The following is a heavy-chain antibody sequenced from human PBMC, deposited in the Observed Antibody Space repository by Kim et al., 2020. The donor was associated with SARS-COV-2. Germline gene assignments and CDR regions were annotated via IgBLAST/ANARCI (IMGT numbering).Heavy chain of an antibody. CDR2: IYYSGRT. Sequence: SETLSLTCTVSGGSISSSSYYWGWIRQPPGKGLEWIGSIYYSGRTYYNPSLKSRVTISVDTSKNQFSLKLSSVTAADTAVYYCARPGSSSWSNDAFDIWGQGTMVTVSS. V-gene: IGHV4-39*01. CDR1: GGSISSSSYY. CDR3: ARPGSSSWSNDAFDI. D-gene: IGHD6-13*01. J-gene: IGHJ3*02.